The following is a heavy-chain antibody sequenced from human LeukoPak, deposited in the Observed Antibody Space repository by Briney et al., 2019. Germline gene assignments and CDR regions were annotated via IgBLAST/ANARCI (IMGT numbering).Heavy chain of an antibody. CDR2: ISSSSSYI. J-gene: IGHJ4*02. D-gene: IGHD3-22*01. CDR1: GFTFSSYA. CDR3: AGSYYYDSSGYYGDDY. Sequence: GGSLRLSCAASGFTFSSYAMSWVRQAPGKGLEWVSSISSSSSYIYYADSVKGRFTISRDNAKNSLYLQMNSLRAEDTAVYYCAGSYYYDSSGYYGDDYWGQGTLVTVSS. V-gene: IGHV3-21*01.